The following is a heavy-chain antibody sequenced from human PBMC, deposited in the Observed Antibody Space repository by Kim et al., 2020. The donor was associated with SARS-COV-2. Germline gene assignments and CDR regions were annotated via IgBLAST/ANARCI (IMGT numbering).Heavy chain of an antibody. CDR1: GGSISSSNW. J-gene: IGHJ4*02. D-gene: IGHD6-19*01. V-gene: IGHV4-4*02. CDR3: ARVGGGSSGPLFDY. Sequence: SETLSLTCAVSGGSISSSNWWSWVRQPPGKGLEWIGEIYHSGSTNYNPSLKSRVTISVDKSKNQFSLKLSSVTAADTAVYYCARVGGGSSGPLFDYWGQGTLGTVSS. CDR2: IYHSGST.